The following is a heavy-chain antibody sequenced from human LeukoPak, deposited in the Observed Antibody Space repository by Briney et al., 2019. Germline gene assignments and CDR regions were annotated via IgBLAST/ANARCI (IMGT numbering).Heavy chain of an antibody. CDR2: IKQDGSEK. CDR3: ARARGGYMDV. CDR1: GFTFSIYS. V-gene: IGHV3-7*01. D-gene: IGHD3-16*01. J-gene: IGHJ6*03. Sequence: GGSLRLSCAASGFTFSIYSMNWVRQAPGKGLEWVANIKQDGSEKYYVDSVKGRFTISRDNAKNSLYLQMNSLRAEDTAVYYCARARGGYMDVWGKGTTVTISS.